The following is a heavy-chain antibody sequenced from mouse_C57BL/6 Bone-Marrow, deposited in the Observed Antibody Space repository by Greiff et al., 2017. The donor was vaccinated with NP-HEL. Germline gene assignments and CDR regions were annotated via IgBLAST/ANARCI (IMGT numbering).Heavy chain of an antibody. V-gene: IGHV5-6*01. CDR2: ISSGGSYT. CDR3: ARPDWDAWFAY. Sequence: EVQRVESGGDLVKPGGSLKLSCAASGFTFSSYGMSWVRQTPDKRLEWVATISSGGSYTYYPDSVKGRFTISRDNAKNTLYLQMSSLKSEDTAVYYCARPDWDAWFAYWGQGTLVTVSA. D-gene: IGHD4-1*01. CDR1: GFTFSSYG. J-gene: IGHJ3*01.